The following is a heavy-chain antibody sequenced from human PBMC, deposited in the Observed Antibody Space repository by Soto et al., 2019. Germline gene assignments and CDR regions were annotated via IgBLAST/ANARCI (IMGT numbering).Heavy chain of an antibody. J-gene: IGHJ4*02. D-gene: IGHD3-22*01. CDR2: IIGNGGST. Sequence: EVQLLESGGGLVQPGGSLRLSCAASGFTFSIYAMSWVRQAPGKGLEWVSLIIGNGGSTDYADSVKGRFTISRDNSKNTLYLQMNSLRAEDTAIYYCAKDLRPDSRDDLDYWGQGTLVTVSS. V-gene: IGHV3-23*01. CDR1: GFTFSIYA. CDR3: AKDLRPDSRDDLDY.